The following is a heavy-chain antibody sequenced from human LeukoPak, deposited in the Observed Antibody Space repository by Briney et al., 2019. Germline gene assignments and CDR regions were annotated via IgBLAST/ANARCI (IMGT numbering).Heavy chain of an antibody. CDR1: GGTFSGYS. V-gene: IGHV1-69*13. Sequence: SVKVSCKASGGTFSGYSISWVRQAPGQGVEWMGRIITMFATVNYALKFQGRLTFTADDSTGSAYMELTSLTSEDTAVYYCARIHDSTHRLLDEWGQGTLVTVSS. CDR3: ARIHDSTHRLLDE. CDR2: IITMFATV. J-gene: IGHJ4*02. D-gene: IGHD2-21*02.